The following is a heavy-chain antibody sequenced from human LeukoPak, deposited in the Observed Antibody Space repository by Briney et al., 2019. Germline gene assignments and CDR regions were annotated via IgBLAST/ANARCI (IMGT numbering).Heavy chain of an antibody. D-gene: IGHD3-10*01. V-gene: IGHV1-2*02. J-gene: IGHJ3*02. CDR3: ASGYYGSGSYFAGNAFDI. CDR2: INTNSGGT. CDR1: GYTFTGYY. Sequence: ASVKVSCKASGYTFTGYYMHWVRQAPGQGLEWMGWINTNSGGTNYAQKFQGRVTMTRDTSISTAYMELSRLRSDDTAVYYCASGYYGSGSYFAGNAFDIWGQGTMVTPSA.